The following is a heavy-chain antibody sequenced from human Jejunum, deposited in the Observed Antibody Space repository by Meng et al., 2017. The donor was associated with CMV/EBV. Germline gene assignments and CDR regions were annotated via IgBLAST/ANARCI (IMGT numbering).Heavy chain of an antibody. Sequence: LKESGPTRGKPTQILTLTCSFSGFSPSTSGEGLGWIRQPPGKALEWLALIYRGDDKRYSPSLNSRLTIAKDTSKNEVVLTLSNMGPADTGTYYCAHFVGGYYPSRPDYWGQGTLVTVSS. CDR2: IYRGDDK. D-gene: IGHD1-26*01. V-gene: IGHV2-5*02. CDR3: AHFVGGYYPSRPDY. CDR1: GFSPSTSGEG. J-gene: IGHJ4*02.